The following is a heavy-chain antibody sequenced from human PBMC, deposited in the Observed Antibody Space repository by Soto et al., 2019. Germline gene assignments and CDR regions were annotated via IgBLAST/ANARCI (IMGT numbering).Heavy chain of an antibody. D-gene: IGHD3-3*01. CDR1: GGSVSSGSYY. V-gene: IGHV4-61*01. CDR2: IYYSGST. CDR3: ARVKEGDYDFWSGYYKYYYYGMDV. J-gene: IGHJ6*02. Sequence: SETLSLTCTVSGGSVSSGSYYWSWIRQPPGKGLEWIGYIYYSGSTNYNPSLKSRVTISVDTSKNQFSLKLSSVTAADTAVYYCARVKEGDYDFWSGYYKYYYYGMDVWGQGTTVTVSS.